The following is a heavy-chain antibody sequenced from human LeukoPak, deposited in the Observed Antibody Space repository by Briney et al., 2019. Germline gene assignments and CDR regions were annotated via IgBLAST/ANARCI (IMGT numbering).Heavy chain of an antibody. D-gene: IGHD3-22*01. CDR2: ISYDGSNK. CDR1: GFTFSSYG. V-gene: IGHV3-30*18. Sequence: GKSLRLSCAASGFTFSSYGMHWVRQAPGKGLEWLASISYDGSNKNFADSVKGRFTISRDNSKNTLYLQMNSLRPEDTAVYYCAKDSMIVVVTFFDYWGQGTLVTVSS. J-gene: IGHJ4*02. CDR3: AKDSMIVVVTFFDY.